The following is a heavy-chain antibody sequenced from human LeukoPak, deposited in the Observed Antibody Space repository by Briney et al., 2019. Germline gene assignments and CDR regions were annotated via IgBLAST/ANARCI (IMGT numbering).Heavy chain of an antibody. CDR1: GFTFDDYA. D-gene: IGHD6-13*01. J-gene: IGHJ4*02. CDR3: AKDLHSSSWYYFGY. CDR2: ISWNSGSI. Sequence: PGRSLRLSCAASGFTFDDYAMHWVRQAPGKGLEWVSGISWNSGSIGYADSVKGRFTISRDNAKNSLYLQMNSLRAEDTALYYCAKDLHSSSWYYFGYWGQGTLVTVSS. V-gene: IGHV3-9*01.